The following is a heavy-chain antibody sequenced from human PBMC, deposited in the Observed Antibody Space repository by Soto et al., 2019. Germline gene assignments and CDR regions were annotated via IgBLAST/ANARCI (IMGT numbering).Heavy chain of an antibody. D-gene: IGHD4-17*01. CDR2: INDGNGNT. CDR1: GYTFTSYA. CDR3: ARVIDYGDYGWAY. V-gene: IGHV1-3*01. Sequence: QVQLVQSGAEVKKPGASVKVSCKASGYTFTSYAMHWVRQAPGQRLEWMGWINDGNGNTKYSQKFQGRVTITRDTSASTAYMELSSLRSEDTAVYYCARVIDYGDYGWAYWGQGTLVTVSS. J-gene: IGHJ4*02.